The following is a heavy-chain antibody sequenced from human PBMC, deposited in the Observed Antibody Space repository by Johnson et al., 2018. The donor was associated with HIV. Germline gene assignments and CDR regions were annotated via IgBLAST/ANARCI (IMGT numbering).Heavy chain of an antibody. CDR2: ISSSGSTI. D-gene: IGHD6-6*01. Sequence: QVQLVESGGGVVQPGRSLRLSCAASGFTFSDYYMSWIRQAPGKGLEWVSYISSSGSTIYYADSVQGRFTISRDNAKNSLYLQMNSLRAEDTALYYCAKVHSSSSLNGAFDIWGQGTMVTVSS. J-gene: IGHJ3*02. CDR3: AKVHSSSSLNGAFDI. CDR1: GFTFSDYY. V-gene: IGHV3-11*01.